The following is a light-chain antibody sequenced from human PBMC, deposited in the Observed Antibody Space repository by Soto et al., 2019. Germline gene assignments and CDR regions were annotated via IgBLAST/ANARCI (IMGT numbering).Light chain of an antibody. CDR3: QQHYITPIT. Sequence: EIQVPQPPVSLTVSPGARAPIHVLSSETVFYSAKNKNFLTWYQQKPGQPPKLLIYWASTRESGVPDRFTGSGSGTDFTLSISSLQAEDVAVYYCQQHYITPITFGQGTRLDIK. V-gene: IGKV4-1*01. J-gene: IGKJ5*01. CDR1: ETVFYSAKNKNF. CDR2: WAS.